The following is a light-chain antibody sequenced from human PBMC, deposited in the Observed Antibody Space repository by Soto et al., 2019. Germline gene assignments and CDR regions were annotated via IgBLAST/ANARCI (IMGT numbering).Light chain of an antibody. J-gene: IGLJ3*02. CDR3: QSYDSSSAWV. CDR1: SGSIASNY. CDR2: EDN. Sequence: NFMLTQPNSVSESPGKTVTISCTRSSGSIASNYVQWYQQRPGSAPTTVIYEDNQRPSGVPDRFSGSIDSSSNSASLTISGLKTEDEADYYCQSYDSSSAWVFGGGTKLTVL. V-gene: IGLV6-57*03.